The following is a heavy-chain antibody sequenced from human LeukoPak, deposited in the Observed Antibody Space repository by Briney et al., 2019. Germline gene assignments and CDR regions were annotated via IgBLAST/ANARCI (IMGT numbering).Heavy chain of an antibody. V-gene: IGHV3-9*01. CDR3: AKARGVRGYFDY. CDR1: GFTFDDYA. Sequence: PGGSLRLSRAASGFTFDDYAMHWVRQAPGKGLEWVSGISWNSGSIGYADSAKGRFTISRDNAKNSLYLQMNSLRAEDTALYYCAKARGVRGYFDYWGQGTLVTVSS. D-gene: IGHD3-10*01. CDR2: ISWNSGSI. J-gene: IGHJ4*02.